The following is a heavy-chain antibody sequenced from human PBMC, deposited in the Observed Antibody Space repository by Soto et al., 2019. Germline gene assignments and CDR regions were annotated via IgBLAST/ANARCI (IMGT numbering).Heavy chain of an antibody. Sequence: SPTLSLTCAISGDSVSSNTASWNWIRQSPSRGLEWLGRTYFRSKWYNDYAVSVKSRIIINPDTSNNQFSLQLNSVTPEDTAVYFCAKGDNLGPKTGYAFGPWGQGIMVTVSS. J-gene: IGHJ5*02. V-gene: IGHV6-1*01. CDR3: AKGDNLGPKTGYAFGP. CDR2: TYFRSKWYN. CDR1: GDSVSSNTAS. D-gene: IGHD5-12*01.